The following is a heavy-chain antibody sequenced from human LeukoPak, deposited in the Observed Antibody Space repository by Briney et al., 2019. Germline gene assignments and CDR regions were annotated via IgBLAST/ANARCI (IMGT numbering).Heavy chain of an antibody. CDR2: IYYSGST. V-gene: IGHV4-59*12. D-gene: IGHD2-15*01. J-gene: IGHJ6*03. CDR3: AKNGEGGAYCSGGTCYPYYYYYMDV. Sequence: SETLSLTCPVSGGSISSYYWSWIRQPPGKGLEWIGSIYYSGSTYYNPSLKSRVTISVDTSKNQFSLKLSSVTAADTAVYYCAKNGEGGAYCSGGTCYPYYYYYMDVWGKGTTVTISS. CDR1: GGSISSYY.